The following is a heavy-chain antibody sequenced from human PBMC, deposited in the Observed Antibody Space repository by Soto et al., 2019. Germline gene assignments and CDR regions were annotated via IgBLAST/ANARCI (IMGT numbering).Heavy chain of an antibody. CDR2: ISSSSSTI. CDR1: GFTFSSYS. CDR3: ARQYYYGSGSYWEDWNYFDY. D-gene: IGHD3-10*01. Sequence: GGSLRLSCAASGFTFSSYSMNWVRQAPGKGLEWVSYISSSSSTIYYADSVKGRFTISRDNAKNSLYLQMNSLRDEDTAVYYCARQYYYGSGSYWEDWNYFDYWGQGTLVTVSS. V-gene: IGHV3-48*02. J-gene: IGHJ4*02.